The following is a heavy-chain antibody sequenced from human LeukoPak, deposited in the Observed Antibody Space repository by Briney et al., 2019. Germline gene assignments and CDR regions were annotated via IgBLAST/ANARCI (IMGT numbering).Heavy chain of an antibody. CDR2: IYSDSST. CDR1: GFTVSSKY. Sequence: GSLRLSCAASGFTVSSKYMSWVRQAPGKGLEWVSVIYSDSSTYYADSVKGRFTISRDSSKNTLYLQMNSLRAEDTGVYYCARVQGSALFRWYWGQGTLVTVSS. D-gene: IGHD2-21*01. CDR3: ARVQGSALFRWY. V-gene: IGHV3-66*01. J-gene: IGHJ4*02.